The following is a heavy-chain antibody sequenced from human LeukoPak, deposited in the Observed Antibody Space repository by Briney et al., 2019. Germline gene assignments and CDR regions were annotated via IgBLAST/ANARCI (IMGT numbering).Heavy chain of an antibody. CDR2: IYTSGST. CDR3: ARGGYCSSTSCPEDY. D-gene: IGHD2-2*03. CDR1: GGSISSYY. Sequence: SETLSLTCTVSGGSISSYYWSWIRQPAGKGLERIGRIYTSGSTNYNPSLKSRVTMSVDTSKNQFSLKLSSVTAADTAVYYCARGGYCSSTSCPEDYWGQGTPVTVSS. J-gene: IGHJ4*02. V-gene: IGHV4-4*07.